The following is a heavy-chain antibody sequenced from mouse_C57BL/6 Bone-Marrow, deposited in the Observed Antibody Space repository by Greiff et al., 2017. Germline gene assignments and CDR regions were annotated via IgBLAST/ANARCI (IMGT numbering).Heavy chain of an antibody. D-gene: IGHD1-1*01. J-gene: IGHJ2*01. CDR1: GYTFTSYG. CDR3: ARSRITTVVATDY. CDR2: IYPRSGNT. Sequence: QVQLQQSGAELARPGASVTLSCKASGYTFTSYGISWVKQRTGQGLEWIGEIYPRSGNTYYNEKFKGKATLTADKSSSTAYMELRSLTSEDSAVYFCARSRITTVVATDYWGQGTTLTVSS. V-gene: IGHV1-81*01.